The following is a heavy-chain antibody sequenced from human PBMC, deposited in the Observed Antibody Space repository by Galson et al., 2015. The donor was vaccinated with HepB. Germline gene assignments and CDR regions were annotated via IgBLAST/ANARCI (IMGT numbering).Heavy chain of an antibody. CDR2: VSADGSSE. D-gene: IGHD2-8*01. Sequence: SLRLSCAASGFTFNYFAMHWVRQAPGKGLEWVAVVSADGSSEYYADSVKGRFTISRDNSKSTLFLQLGSLTPEDTAVYYCARPAHLYCSNGVCYFDHWGQGTLLTVSS. CDR3: ARPAHLYCSNGVCYFDH. V-gene: IGHV3-30-3*01. CDR1: GFTFNYFA. J-gene: IGHJ4*02.